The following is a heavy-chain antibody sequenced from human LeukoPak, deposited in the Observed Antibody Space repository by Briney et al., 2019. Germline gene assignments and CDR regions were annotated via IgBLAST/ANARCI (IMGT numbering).Heavy chain of an antibody. V-gene: IGHV3-23*01. Sequence: GGSLRLSCAASGFTFSSYAISWVRQAPGKGLEWVSAISGSGGSTYYADSVKGRFTISRDNSKNTLYLQMNSLRAEDTAVYYCAKGQSGSYYVLYYWGQGTLVTVSS. D-gene: IGHD1-26*01. CDR1: GFTFSSYA. CDR2: ISGSGGST. J-gene: IGHJ4*02. CDR3: AKGQSGSYYVLYY.